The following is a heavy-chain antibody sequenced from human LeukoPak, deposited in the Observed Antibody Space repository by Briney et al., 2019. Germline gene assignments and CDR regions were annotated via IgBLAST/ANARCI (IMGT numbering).Heavy chain of an antibody. J-gene: IGHJ4*02. CDR1: GFTFSSYE. CDR2: ISSSGSTI. Sequence: PGGSLRLSCAASGFTFSSYEMNWVRQAPGKGLEWVSYISSSGSTIYYADSVKGRFTISRDNAKNSLYLQMNSLRAEDTAVYYCARDRDYYDSSGYYPPFFDYWGQGTLVTVSS. D-gene: IGHD3-22*01. CDR3: ARDRDYYDSSGYYPPFFDY. V-gene: IGHV3-48*03.